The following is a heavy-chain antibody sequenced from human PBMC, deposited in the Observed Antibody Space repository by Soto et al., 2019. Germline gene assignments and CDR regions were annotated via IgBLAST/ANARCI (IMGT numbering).Heavy chain of an antibody. CDR1: GFTFSSYE. D-gene: IGHD1-26*01. CDR3: ARSRVGATDY. J-gene: IGHJ4*02. V-gene: IGHV3-48*03. Sequence: EVQLVESGGGLVQPGGSLRLSCAASGFTFSSYEMNWVRQAPGKGLEWVSYISSSGSTIYYADSVKGRFTISRDNAKNSLYLQMNSLRAEDTAGYYCARSRVGATDYCGQGTLVTVSS. CDR2: ISSSGSTI.